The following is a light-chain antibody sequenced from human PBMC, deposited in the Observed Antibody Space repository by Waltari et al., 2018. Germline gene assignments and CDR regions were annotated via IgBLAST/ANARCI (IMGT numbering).Light chain of an antibody. J-gene: IGLJ2*01. CDR1: SSNIGTGYD. Sequence: QSVLTQPPSVSGAPGQWVTISCTGSSSNIGTGYDVHWYQHLPETAPKLLIYGNTNRPSGVPDRFSGSKSGTSGSLAITGLQAEDEADYFCQSYDSTLNVVVFGGGTKLTVL. V-gene: IGLV1-40*01. CDR2: GNT. CDR3: QSYDSTLNVVV.